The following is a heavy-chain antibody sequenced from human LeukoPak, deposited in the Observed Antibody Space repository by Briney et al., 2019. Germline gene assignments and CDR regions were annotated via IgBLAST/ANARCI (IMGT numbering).Heavy chain of an antibody. V-gene: IGHV4-39*07. CDR1: GGSISSSSYY. D-gene: IGHD2-15*01. CDR3: ARDPHCSGGSCSGVFFDY. Sequence: PSETLSLTCTVSGGSISSSSYYWGWIRQPPGKGLEWIGSTYYSGSTYYNPSLKSRVTISVDTSKNQFSLKLSSVTAADTAVYYCARDPHCSGGSCSGVFFDYWGQGTLVTVSS. CDR2: TYYSGST. J-gene: IGHJ4*02.